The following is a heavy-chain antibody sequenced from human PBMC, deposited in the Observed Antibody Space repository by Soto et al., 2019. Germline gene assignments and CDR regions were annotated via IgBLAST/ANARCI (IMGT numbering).Heavy chain of an antibody. CDR2: IGPESGAT. CDR3: GRGRSGQIVVFH. J-gene: IGHJ4*02. V-gene: IGHV1-2*02. CDR1: GYTFTGHY. Sequence: ASVKVSCKASGYTFTGHYIHWVRQAPEQGPEWMGEIGPESGATRYAQRFQGRVTMTRDMSITTVYMELNNLRPDDTAVYYCGRGRSGQIVVFHWGQGAPVTVSS. D-gene: IGHD5-12*01.